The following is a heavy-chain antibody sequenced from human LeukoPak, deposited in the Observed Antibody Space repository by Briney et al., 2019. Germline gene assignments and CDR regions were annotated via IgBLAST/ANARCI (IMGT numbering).Heavy chain of an antibody. CDR1: GYTFSPFY. D-gene: IGHD4-11*01. CDR2: IGPSDGTT. CDR3: ASTGLTVQYFDY. V-gene: IGHV1-46*01. Sequence: ASVKVSCKTSGYTFSPFYVHWVRQAPGQGLDWMGMIGPSDGTTRYAEKFQDRVTMTWDTSTSTVYMEVRRLTSDDTAVYYCASTGLTVQYFDYGGQGTLVTVSS. J-gene: IGHJ4*02.